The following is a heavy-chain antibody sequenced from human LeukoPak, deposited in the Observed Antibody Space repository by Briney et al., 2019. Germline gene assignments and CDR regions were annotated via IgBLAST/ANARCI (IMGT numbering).Heavy chain of an antibody. Sequence: SQTLSLTCAVSGGSISSGGYSWSWIRQPPGKGLEWIGYIYHSGSTYYNPSLKSRVTISVDTSKNQFSLKLSSVTAADTAVYYCAGEDILTGHYYFDYWGQGTLVTVSS. J-gene: IGHJ4*02. D-gene: IGHD3-9*01. CDR1: GGSISSGGYS. V-gene: IGHV4-30-2*02. CDR2: IYHSGST. CDR3: AGEDILTGHYYFDY.